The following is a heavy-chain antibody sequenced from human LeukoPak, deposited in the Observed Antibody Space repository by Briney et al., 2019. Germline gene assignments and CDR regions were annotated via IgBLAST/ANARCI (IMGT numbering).Heavy chain of an antibody. CDR2: IIPIFGTA. CDR3: AREGSSGRFDY. Sequence: SVKVSCKASGYTFTSYGISWVRQAPGQGLEWMGGIIPIFGTANYAQKFQGRVTITTDESTSTAYMELSSLRSEDTAVYYCAREGSSGRFDYWGQGTLVTVSS. CDR1: GYTFTSYG. J-gene: IGHJ4*02. D-gene: IGHD3-22*01. V-gene: IGHV1-69*05.